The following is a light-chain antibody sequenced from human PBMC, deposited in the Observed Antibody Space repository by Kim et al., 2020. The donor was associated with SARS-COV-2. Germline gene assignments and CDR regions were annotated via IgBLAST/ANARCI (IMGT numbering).Light chain of an antibody. Sequence: SSELTQDPAVSVALGQTVRITCQGDSLRGYYASWFQQKSGQAPILVMYGDKNRPSGIPDRFSGSRSGNTASLTITGAQAEDEADYYCNSRDSSGNHVLFG. CDR3: NSRDSSGNHVL. CDR1: SLRGYY. V-gene: IGLV3-19*01. J-gene: IGLJ3*02. CDR2: GDK.